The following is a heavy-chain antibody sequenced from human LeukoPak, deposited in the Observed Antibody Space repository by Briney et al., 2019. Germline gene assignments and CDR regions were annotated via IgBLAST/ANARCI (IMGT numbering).Heavy chain of an antibody. Sequence: SETLSLTCTVSGGSISSSSYYWGWIRQPPGKGLEWIGSIYYSGSTYYNPSLKSRVTISVDTSKSQFSLKLSSVTAADTAVYYCARASTVNDFWSGSIMHYFDYWGQGTLVTVSS. CDR2: IYYSGST. CDR1: GGSISSSSYY. D-gene: IGHD3-3*01. J-gene: IGHJ4*02. V-gene: IGHV4-39*07. CDR3: ARASTVNDFWSGSIMHYFDY.